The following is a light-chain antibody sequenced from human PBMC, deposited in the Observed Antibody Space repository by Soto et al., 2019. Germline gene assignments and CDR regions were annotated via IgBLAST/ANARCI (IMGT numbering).Light chain of an antibody. CDR1: QSISSW. V-gene: IGKV1-5*01. Sequence: DIQMTQSPSTLSASVGDRVTITCRASQSISSWLAWYQQKPGKAPKLLIYDASSLEIGVPSRFSGSGSGTEFTLTISSLQPDDFATYYCQQYNSSPLFGQGTRLEIK. CDR2: DAS. CDR3: QQYNSSPL. J-gene: IGKJ5*01.